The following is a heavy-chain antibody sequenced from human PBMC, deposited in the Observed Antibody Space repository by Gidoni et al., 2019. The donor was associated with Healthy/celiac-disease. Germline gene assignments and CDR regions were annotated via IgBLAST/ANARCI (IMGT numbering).Heavy chain of an antibody. CDR3: ARDQAVVTFDY. J-gene: IGHJ4*02. Sequence: QVQLQESGPGLVKPSETLSLTCAVYGYSISSGYYWGWIRQPPGKGLEWIGSIYHSGSTYYNPSLKSRVTISVDTSKNQFSLKLSSVTAADTAVYYCARDQAVVTFDYWGQGTLVTVSS. V-gene: IGHV4-38-2*02. D-gene: IGHD2-15*01. CDR1: GYSISSGYY. CDR2: IYHSGST.